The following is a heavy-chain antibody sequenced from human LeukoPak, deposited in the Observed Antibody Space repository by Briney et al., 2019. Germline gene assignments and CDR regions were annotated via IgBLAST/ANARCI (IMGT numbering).Heavy chain of an antibody. J-gene: IGHJ5*02. Sequence: SETLSLTCAVYGGSFSGYYWSWIRQPPGKGLEWIGEINHSGSTNYNPSLKSRVTISVDTSKNQFSLKLSSVTAADTAVYYCARDQRDSSSSKGFNWFDPWGQGTLVTVSS. CDR3: ARDQRDSSSSKGFNWFDP. V-gene: IGHV4-34*01. D-gene: IGHD6-6*01. CDR2: INHSGST. CDR1: GGSFSGYY.